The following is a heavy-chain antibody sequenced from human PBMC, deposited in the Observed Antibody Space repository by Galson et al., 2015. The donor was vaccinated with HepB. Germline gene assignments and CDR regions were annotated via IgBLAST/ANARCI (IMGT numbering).Heavy chain of an antibody. J-gene: IGHJ6*02. Sequence: SLRLSCAASGFTFSDYYMSWIRQAPGKGLECISYISGSGRTISFADSVQGRFTIYYADSVRGRFTISRDNADNSLYLQMNSLRAEDTAVYFCARVQGTKTVTDFYGMDVWGQGTTVTVSS. V-gene: IGHV3-11*01. CDR1: GFTFSDYY. CDR3: ARVQGTKTVTDFYGMDV. D-gene: IGHD4-17*01. CDR2: ISGSGRTI.